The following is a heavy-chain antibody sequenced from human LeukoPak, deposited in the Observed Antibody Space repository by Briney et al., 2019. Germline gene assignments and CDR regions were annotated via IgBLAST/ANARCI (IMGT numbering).Heavy chain of an antibody. J-gene: IGHJ4*02. V-gene: IGHV3-23*01. D-gene: IGHD6-19*01. CDR1: GFTFSSYA. Sequence: PGGSLRLSCAASGFTFSSYAMSWVRQAPGKGLEWVSGISGSGGSTHYADSVKDRFTISRDNSKNTLYLQMNSLRAEDTAVYYCAKVKGGSGPFDDWGQGTLVTVSS. CDR3: AKVKGGSGPFDD. CDR2: ISGSGGST.